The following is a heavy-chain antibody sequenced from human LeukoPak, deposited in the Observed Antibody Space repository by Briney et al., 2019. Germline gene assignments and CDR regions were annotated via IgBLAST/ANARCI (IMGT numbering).Heavy chain of an antibody. CDR2: IRYDGSNK. CDR1: GFTFSSYG. CDR3: AKDQKVYYGSGSHFDY. D-gene: IGHD3-10*01. J-gene: IGHJ4*02. V-gene: IGHV3-30*02. Sequence: GGSLRLSCAASGFTFSSYGMHWVRQAPGKGLEWVAFIRYDGSNKYYADSVKGRFTISRDNSKNTLYLQMNSLRAEDTAVYYCAKDQKVYYGSGSHFDYWGQGTLVTVSS.